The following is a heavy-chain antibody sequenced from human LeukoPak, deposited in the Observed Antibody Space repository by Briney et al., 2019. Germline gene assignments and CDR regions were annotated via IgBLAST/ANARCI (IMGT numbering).Heavy chain of an antibody. J-gene: IGHJ4*02. Sequence: GGSLRLSCAAYGFTFSSYAMSWVRQAPGKGLEWVSAIRGSGGSTYYADSVKGRFTISRDNSQNTLYLQMNSLRAEDTAVYYGAKAVTGIVVVVAAYLAPFDYWGQGTLVTVSS. D-gene: IGHD2-15*01. CDR1: GFTFSSYA. CDR2: IRGSGGST. V-gene: IGHV3-23*01. CDR3: AKAVTGIVVVVAAYLAPFDY.